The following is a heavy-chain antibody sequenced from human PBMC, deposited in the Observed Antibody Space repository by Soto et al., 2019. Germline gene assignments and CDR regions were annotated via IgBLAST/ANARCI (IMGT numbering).Heavy chain of an antibody. V-gene: IGHV1-3*01. J-gene: IGHJ4*02. CDR2: INAGNGKT. D-gene: IGHD6-19*01. CDR3: ARVVGIAVDDY. Sequence: QVQLVQSGAEVKKPGASVKVSCKASGYTFTSYAMHWVRQAPGQRLEWMGWINAGNGKTKYSQKFQGRVTITRDTSASTAYMELSSLRSADTAVYYCARVVGIAVDDYWGQGTLVTVSS. CDR1: GYTFTSYA.